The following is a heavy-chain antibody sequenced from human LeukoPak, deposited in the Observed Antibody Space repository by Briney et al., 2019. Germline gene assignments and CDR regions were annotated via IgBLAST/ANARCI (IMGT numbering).Heavy chain of an antibody. D-gene: IGHD6-19*01. J-gene: IGHJ4*02. Sequence: GGPLRLSCAASGFTFSSYEMNWVRQAPGKGLEWVSYISSSGSTIYYADSVKGRFTISRDNAKNSLYLQMNSLRAEDTAVYYCARAPPQWEQWLVVDYWGQGTLVTVSS. V-gene: IGHV3-48*03. CDR2: ISSSGSTI. CDR3: ARAPPQWEQWLVVDY. CDR1: GFTFSSYE.